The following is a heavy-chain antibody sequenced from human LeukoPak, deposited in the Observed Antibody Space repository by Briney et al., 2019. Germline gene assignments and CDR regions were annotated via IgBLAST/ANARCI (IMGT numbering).Heavy chain of an antibody. D-gene: IGHD4-11*01. CDR3: ARGHSNSFYYYYGMDV. CDR2: INPSGGST. J-gene: IGHJ6*02. CDR1: GYTFTSYY. Sequence: ASVKVSCKASGYTFTSYYMHRVRQAPGQGLEWMGIINPSGGSTSYAQKFQGRVTMTRDTSTSTVYMELSSLRSEDTAVYYCARGHSNSFYYYYGMDVWGQGTTVTVSS. V-gene: IGHV1-46*01.